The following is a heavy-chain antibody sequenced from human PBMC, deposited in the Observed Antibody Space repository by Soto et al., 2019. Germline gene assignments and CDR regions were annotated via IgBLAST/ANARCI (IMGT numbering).Heavy chain of an antibody. CDR1: GASIGSGGW. J-gene: IGHJ4*02. CDR2: IFHDGNT. V-gene: IGHV4-4*02. Sequence: SETLSLTCAVSGASIGSGGWWSWVRQPPGKGLEWIAEIFHDGNTNYSPSLKSRVTISVDKSQNQFSLNVYSVTAADTAVYHCARHAGWTGTDKWGQGTLVTVSS. D-gene: IGHD2-8*02. CDR3: ARHAGWTGTDK.